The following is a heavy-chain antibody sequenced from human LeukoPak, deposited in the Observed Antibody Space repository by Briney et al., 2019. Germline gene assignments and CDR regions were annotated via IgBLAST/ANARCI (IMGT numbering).Heavy chain of an antibody. CDR1: GFTLSNYA. Sequence: PGGSLRLSCAASGFTLSNYAMAWVRPTPEKGLEWVSGIGSDGDTYHADSVKGRFTISRDKFKNTLYLEMKSLRADDTAVYYCAKSSEMSTMFSDSWGQGTLVTVSS. J-gene: IGHJ4*02. CDR3: AKSSEMSTMFSDS. D-gene: IGHD5-24*01. V-gene: IGHV3-23*01. CDR2: IGSDGDT.